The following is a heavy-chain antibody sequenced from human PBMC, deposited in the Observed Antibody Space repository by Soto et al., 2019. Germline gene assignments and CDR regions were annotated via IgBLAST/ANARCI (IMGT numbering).Heavy chain of an antibody. J-gene: IGHJ5*02. CDR2: IYPGDSDT. D-gene: IGHD5-18*01. CDR1: GYSFTSYW. V-gene: IGHV5-51*01. Sequence: GESLKISCKGSGYSFTSYWIGWVRQMPGKGLEWMGIIYPGDSDTRYSPSFQGQVTISADKSISTAYLQWSSLKASDTAMYYCARGQDTAMVYPPWFDPWGQGTLVTVPS. CDR3: ARGQDTAMVYPPWFDP.